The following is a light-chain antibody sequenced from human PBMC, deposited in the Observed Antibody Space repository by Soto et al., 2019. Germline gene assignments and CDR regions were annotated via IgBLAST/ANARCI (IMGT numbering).Light chain of an antibody. J-gene: IGKJ5*01. CDR1: RRVSSSY. V-gene: IGKV3-20*01. CDR2: GAS. CDR3: QQYGSSPPVT. Sequence: EIVLTQSPGTLSLSPGEKATLSCRASRRVSSSYLAWYQQKPGRAPRLLIFGASSRATGIPDRFSGSGSGTDFTLTISRLEPEDFAVYYCQQYGSSPPVTFGQGTRLEIK.